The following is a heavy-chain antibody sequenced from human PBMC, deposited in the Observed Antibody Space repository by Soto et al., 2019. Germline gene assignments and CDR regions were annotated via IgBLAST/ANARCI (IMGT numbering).Heavy chain of an antibody. CDR2: FSSNVVTI. CDR1: GFTFSSYA. Sequence: GGSLRLSCAASGFTFSSYAMSWVRQAPGKGLDFVSFFSSNVVTIYYSDSVKGRFTISRDNAKNSLYLQMNSLRAEDTALYYCARGSSGEGGYYYYYYMDVWGKGTTVTVSS. D-gene: IGHD6-19*01. V-gene: IGHV3-48*01. J-gene: IGHJ6*03. CDR3: ARGSSGEGGYYYYYYMDV.